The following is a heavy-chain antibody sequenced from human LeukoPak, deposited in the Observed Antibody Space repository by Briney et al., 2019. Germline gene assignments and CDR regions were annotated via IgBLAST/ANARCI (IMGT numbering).Heavy chain of an antibody. D-gene: IGHD3-9*01. Sequence: SETLSLTCTVSDVSISSYYWSWIRQPPGKGLEWVGYIYYSGSTNYNPSLKRRVTISVDTSKNQFSLKLSSVTAADTAVYYCARDPAYYDILPGYPGYYYYGMDVWGQGTTVTVSS. J-gene: IGHJ6*02. CDR1: DVSISSYY. CDR2: IYYSGST. V-gene: IGHV4-59*01. CDR3: ARDPAYYDILPGYPGYYYYGMDV.